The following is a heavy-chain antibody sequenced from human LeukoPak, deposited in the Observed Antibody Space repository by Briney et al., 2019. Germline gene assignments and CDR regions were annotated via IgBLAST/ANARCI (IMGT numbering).Heavy chain of an antibody. Sequence: GGSLRLSCAASGFTFSGYWMSWVRQAPGKGLEWVANINRDGSDTQYVDSVKGRFTISRDNAKNSLYLQMNSLRAEDTAVYYCARFNRSSSGYWGQGSLVTVSS. CDR3: ARFNRSSSGY. V-gene: IGHV3-7*01. CDR1: GFTFSGYW. J-gene: IGHJ4*02. CDR2: INRDGSDT.